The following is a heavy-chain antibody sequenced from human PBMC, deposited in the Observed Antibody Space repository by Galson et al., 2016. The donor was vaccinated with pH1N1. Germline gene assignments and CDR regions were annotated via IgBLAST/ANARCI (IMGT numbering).Heavy chain of an antibody. J-gene: IGHJ4*02. CDR1: GFTFSHYA. D-gene: IGHD3-22*01. V-gene: IGHV3-23*01. CDR2: ISGGGDNT. CDR3: AKYDSSGFCYGRRLK. Sequence: SLRLSCAASGFTFSHYAMSWVSQSPGKGLEWLSAISGGGDNTYHADSVKGRFTISRDNSKNILYLQMNSLSADDTAVYYCAKYDSSGFCYGRRLKWGQGTLVIVSS.